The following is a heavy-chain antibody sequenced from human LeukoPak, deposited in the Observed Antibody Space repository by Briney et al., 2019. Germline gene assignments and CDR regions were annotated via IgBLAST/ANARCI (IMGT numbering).Heavy chain of an antibody. J-gene: IGHJ3*02. CDR3: TRASDNFAAYALDI. Sequence: SGGSLRLSCEASGFTVSTSHMTWVRQAPGKGLEWVALLYSGGSPYYSDSVKGRFTISRDNSKNMLYLQINSLKADDTAVYYCTRASDNFAAYALDIWGQGTMVTVSS. CDR1: GFTVSTSH. D-gene: IGHD1-1*01. CDR2: LYSGGSP. V-gene: IGHV3-53*01.